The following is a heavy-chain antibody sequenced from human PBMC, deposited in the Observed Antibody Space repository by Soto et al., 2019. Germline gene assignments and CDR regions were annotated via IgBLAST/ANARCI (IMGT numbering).Heavy chain of an antibody. CDR1: GGSISSGDYY. CDR3: AREGIVLVPAAKKTTRPNGFDP. J-gene: IGHJ5*02. CDR2: IYYSGST. Sequence: SETLSLTCTVSGGSISSGDYYWSWIRQPPGKGLEWIGYIYYSGSTYYNPSLKSRVTISVDTSKNQFSLKLSSVTAADTAVYYCAREGIVLVPAAKKTTRPNGFDPWGQGTLVTVSS. D-gene: IGHD2-2*01. V-gene: IGHV4-30-4*01.